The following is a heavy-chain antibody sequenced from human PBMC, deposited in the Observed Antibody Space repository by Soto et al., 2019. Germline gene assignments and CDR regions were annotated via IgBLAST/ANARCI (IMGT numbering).Heavy chain of an antibody. Sequence: GESLKISCKGSGYRFTNYWIGWVRQMPGKGLEWMGIIYPGDSDTRYSPSFQGQVTISADKSINTAYLQWSSLKASDTAMYYCARDYCSGTTCYEFHYWGQGTQVTVPQ. CDR2: IYPGDSDT. J-gene: IGHJ4*02. CDR3: ARDYCSGTTCYEFHY. D-gene: IGHD2-2*01. CDR1: GYRFTNYW. V-gene: IGHV5-51*01.